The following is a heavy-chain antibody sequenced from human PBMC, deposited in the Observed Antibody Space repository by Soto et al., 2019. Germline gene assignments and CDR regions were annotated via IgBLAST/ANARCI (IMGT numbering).Heavy chain of an antibody. V-gene: IGHV3-48*02. CDR3: ARAIAVGSTSLDY. J-gene: IGHJ4*02. CDR2: ISSRSSTI. CDR1: GFTFRSYS. D-gene: IGHD6-19*01. Sequence: GGSLRLSCAASGFTFRSYSMNWVRQAPGRGLEWVSYISSRSSTIYHADSVKGRFTISRDNAKNSLYLQMDSLRDEDTAVYFCARAIAVGSTSLDYWGLGTRVTVSS.